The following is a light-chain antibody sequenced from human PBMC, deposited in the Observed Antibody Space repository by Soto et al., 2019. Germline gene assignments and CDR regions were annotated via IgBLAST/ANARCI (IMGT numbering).Light chain of an antibody. CDR3: QQRSNWPPRVT. Sequence: EIVLTQSPATLSLSPGESGTLSCRASQSVSSYLAWYQQKPGQTPRLLIYDASNRATGIPARFSGSGSGTDFTLTISSLEPEDFAVYYCQQRSNWPPRVTFGQGTRLEIK. J-gene: IGKJ5*01. V-gene: IGKV3-11*01. CDR1: QSVSSY. CDR2: DAS.